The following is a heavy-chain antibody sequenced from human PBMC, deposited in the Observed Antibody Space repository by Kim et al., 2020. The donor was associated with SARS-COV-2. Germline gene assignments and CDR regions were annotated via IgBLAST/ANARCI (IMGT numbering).Heavy chain of an antibody. CDR1: GYSFTSYA. CDR3: ASTREYGGEGGDFDY. D-gene: IGHD2-21*01. V-gene: IGHV1-3*01. Sequence: ASVKVSCKASGYSFTSYAIHWVRQAPGQRLEWMGWINAGKGNTKYSQKFQGRVTITRDTSASTAYMELSSLRSEDTAVYYCASTREYGGEGGDFDYWGQGTLVTVSS. J-gene: IGHJ4*02. CDR2: INAGKGNT.